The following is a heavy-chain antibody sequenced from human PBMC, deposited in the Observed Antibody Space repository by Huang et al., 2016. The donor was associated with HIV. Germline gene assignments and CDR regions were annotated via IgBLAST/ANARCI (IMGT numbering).Heavy chain of an antibody. CDR3: ARLPGSITMIRGVITDPY. D-gene: IGHD3-10*01. V-gene: IGHV4-39*02. CDR2: IYYSGST. CDR1: GGSIRSDNYY. Sequence: QLQLQESGPGLVKPSETLSLTCTVSGGSIRSDNYYWGWIRQPPGKGLEWIGSIYYSGSTYYNPSLKRRVTLTVDTSKNHFSLRMRSVTAADTAVYYCARLPGSITMIRGVITDPYWGQGTLVTVSS. J-gene: IGHJ4*02.